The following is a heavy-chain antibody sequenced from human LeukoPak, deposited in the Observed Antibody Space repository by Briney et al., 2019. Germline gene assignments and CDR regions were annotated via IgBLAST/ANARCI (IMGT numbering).Heavy chain of an antibody. CDR2: IRYDETNK. J-gene: IGHJ4*02. CDR3: AKSQRGYCSSTSCYGDY. D-gene: IGHD2-2*03. CDR1: GFSFSSFG. V-gene: IGHV3-30*02. Sequence: GGSLRLSCAASGFSFSSFGMHWVRQAPGKGLEWVAFIRYDETNKFYADSVKGRFTTSRDNSNNTLYLQMNSLRAEDSAVYHCAKSQRGYCSSTSCYGDYWGQGALVTVSS.